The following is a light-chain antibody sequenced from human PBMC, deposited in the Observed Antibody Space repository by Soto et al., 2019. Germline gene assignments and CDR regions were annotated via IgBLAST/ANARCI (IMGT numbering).Light chain of an antibody. CDR3: QQRSSWPAT. Sequence: ILLTQHPATLSLSPGERYTRSRMASQSVNNFLAWYQQKPGQAHRLLIFDASYRATGITGRFSGSGSGTDFTLTISSLEPEDFAVYYCQQRSSWPATVGPGTQVEIK. CDR2: DAS. V-gene: IGKV3-11*01. CDR1: QSVNNF. J-gene: IGKJ3*01.